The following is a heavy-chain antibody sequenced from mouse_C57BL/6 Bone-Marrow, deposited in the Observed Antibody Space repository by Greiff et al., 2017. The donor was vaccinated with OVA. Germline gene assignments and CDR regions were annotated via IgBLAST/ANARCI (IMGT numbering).Heavy chain of an antibody. V-gene: IGHV5-6*01. D-gene: IGHD2-5*01. CDR1: GFTFSSYG. J-gene: IGHJ2*01. CDR3: ARHYYSNYFDY. Sequence: EVKLVESGGDLVKPGGSLKLSCAASGFTFSSYGMSWVRQTPDKRLEWVATISSGGSYTYYPDSVKGRFTISRDNAKNTLYLQMSSLKSEDTAMYYCARHYYSNYFDYWGQGTTLTVSS. CDR2: ISSGGSYT.